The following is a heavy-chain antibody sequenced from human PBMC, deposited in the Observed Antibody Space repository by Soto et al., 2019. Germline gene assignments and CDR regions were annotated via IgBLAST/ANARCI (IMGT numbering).Heavy chain of an antibody. D-gene: IGHD1-1*01. J-gene: IGHJ6*02. Sequence: ASVKVSCKASGYTFANYDMNWVRQAPGQGLEWMGWIDPNRGNAGYAPKFQGRVTMTRNTSINTVYLELSSLRSEDTAVYYCATEGRKLVEKTTSSVTPTYSTRYGMDVWGQGTKVTVSS. CDR3: ATEGRKLVEKTTSSVTPTYSTRYGMDV. CDR1: GYTFANYD. V-gene: IGHV1-8*01. CDR2: IDPNRGNA.